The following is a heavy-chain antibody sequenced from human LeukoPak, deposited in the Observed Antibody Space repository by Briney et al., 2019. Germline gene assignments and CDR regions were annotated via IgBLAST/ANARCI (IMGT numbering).Heavy chain of an antibody. CDR2: IYWDDDN. CDR1: GFSLSTSGVG. CDR3: AHTPHWDAFDF. V-gene: IGHV2-5*02. J-gene: IGHJ3*01. Sequence: ESGPTLVKPTQTLTLTCTFSGFSLSTSGVGVGWIRQPPGKALEWLALIYWDDDNRYSPSLKSRLTITKDPSINQVVLTMTNMDPVDTATYYCAHTPHWDAFDFWGQGTMVTVSS. D-gene: IGHD1-1*01.